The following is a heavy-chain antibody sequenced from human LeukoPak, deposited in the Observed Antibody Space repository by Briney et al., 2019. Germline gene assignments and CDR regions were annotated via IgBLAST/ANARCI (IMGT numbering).Heavy chain of an antibody. CDR1: GFTFSSHE. V-gene: IGHV3-48*03. J-gene: IGHJ3*02. CDR2: ISSSGNNI. D-gene: IGHD6-13*01. CDR3: ARESGTWGSHPLKAFDI. Sequence: PGGSLRLSCTASGFTFSSHEMNWVGQAPGKGLEWGLYISSSGNNIYYADSVKGRFTISRDNAKDSLYLQMNSLRAEDTAVYYCARESGTWGSHPLKAFDISGHGTMVTVSS.